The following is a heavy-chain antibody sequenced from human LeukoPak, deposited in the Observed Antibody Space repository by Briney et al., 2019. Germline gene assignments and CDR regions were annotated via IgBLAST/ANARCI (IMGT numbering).Heavy chain of an antibody. CDR2: IYYSGRT. CDR3: ARDGRGYYGSGSSFYYYYYMDV. CDR1: GASISSYY. Sequence: KPSETLSLTCTVSGASISSYYWSWIRQSPGKGLEWIGYIYYSGRTNYNPSLKSRVTKSVDTSKNQFSLKLSSVTAADTAVYYCARDGRGYYGSGSSFYYYYYMDVWGKGTTVTVSS. D-gene: IGHD3-10*01. J-gene: IGHJ6*03. V-gene: IGHV4-59*01.